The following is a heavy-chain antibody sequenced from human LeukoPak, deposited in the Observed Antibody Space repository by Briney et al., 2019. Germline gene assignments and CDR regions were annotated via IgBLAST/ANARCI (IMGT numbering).Heavy chain of an antibody. Sequence: PGGSLRLSCAASGFTFSDYYMTWIRQTPGKGLEWVSYTSISGTTTFYVDSVKGRFTISRDNTKNSLYLQMNSLRAEDTAMYYCARGTMASDFWGQGTLVAVSS. V-gene: IGHV3-11*01. D-gene: IGHD3-10*01. CDR2: TSISGTTT. J-gene: IGHJ4*02. CDR1: GFTFSDYY. CDR3: ARGTMASDF.